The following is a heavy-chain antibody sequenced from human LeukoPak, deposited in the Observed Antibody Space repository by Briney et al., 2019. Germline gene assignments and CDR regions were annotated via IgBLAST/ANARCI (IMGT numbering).Heavy chain of an antibody. J-gene: IGHJ2*01. D-gene: IGHD6-19*01. CDR2: ISSNGGSI. CDR1: GYTFSDYA. Sequence: GGSLRLSCAASGYTFSDYAMHWVRQAPGKELEYVSAISSNGGSIHYANSVKGRFTISRDNSKNTLYLQMDSLRAEDMAVYYCARDTCGCGSGWHLYWYFDLWGRGTLVTVSS. CDR3: ARDTCGCGSGWHLYWYFDL. V-gene: IGHV3-64*01.